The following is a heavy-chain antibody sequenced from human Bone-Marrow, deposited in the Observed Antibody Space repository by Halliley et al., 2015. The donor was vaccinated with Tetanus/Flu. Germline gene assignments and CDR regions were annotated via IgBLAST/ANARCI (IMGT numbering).Heavy chain of an antibody. J-gene: IGHJ6*02. CDR3: VRDSRFVVVTGDYYYYGMDV. D-gene: IGHD2-15*01. CDR2: SGST. V-gene: IGHV4-59*01. Sequence: SGSTNHNPPLKRRVTISVDTSNNQFSLRLNSVTTGDTAVYYCVRDSRFVVVTGDYYYYGMDVWGQGTTVTVSS.